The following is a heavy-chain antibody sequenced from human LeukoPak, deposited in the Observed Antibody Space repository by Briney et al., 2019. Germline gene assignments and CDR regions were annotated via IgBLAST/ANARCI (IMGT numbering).Heavy chain of an antibody. CDR3: ARKSYYYDSSGYQRGGFDY. Sequence: GASVKVSCKASGGTFSSYAISWVRQAPGQGLEWMGGIIPIFGTANYAQKFQGRVTITADESTSTAYMELSSLRSEDTAVYYCARKSYYYDSSGYQRGGFDYWGQGTLVTVSS. D-gene: IGHD3-22*01. CDR2: IIPIFGTA. CDR1: GGTFSSYA. J-gene: IGHJ4*02. V-gene: IGHV1-69*13.